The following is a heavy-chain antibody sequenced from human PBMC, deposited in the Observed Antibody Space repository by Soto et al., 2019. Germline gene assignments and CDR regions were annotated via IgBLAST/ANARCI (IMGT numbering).Heavy chain of an antibody. V-gene: IGHV3-15*05. Sequence: LRLSCAASGFSFTNAWMSWVRQAPGKGLEWIGRIKSKTDGATTDYAGPVKGRFTISRDDSKKKLFVQMNGLKTEDTAVYYCATIIPNWKWELGPWGQGTPVTVSS. CDR2: IKSKTDGATT. J-gene: IGHJ5*02. D-gene: IGHD1-26*01. CDR1: GFSFTNAW. CDR3: ATIIPNWKWELGP.